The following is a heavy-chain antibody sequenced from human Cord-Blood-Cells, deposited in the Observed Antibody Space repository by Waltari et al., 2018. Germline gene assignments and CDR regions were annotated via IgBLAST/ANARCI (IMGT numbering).Heavy chain of an antibody. D-gene: IGHD6-13*01. CDR3: ARGELIAAAYYFDY. CDR2: INHSAST. V-gene: IGHV4-34*01. Sequence: QVQLQQWGAGLLKPSETLSLTCAVYGGSFSGYYWSWIRQPPGKGLEWIGEINHSASTNDTTPLKTRVTISVDTSKNQFSLKLGAVTAADTAVYYCARGELIAAAYYFDYWGQGTLVTVSS. J-gene: IGHJ4*02. CDR1: GGSFSGYY.